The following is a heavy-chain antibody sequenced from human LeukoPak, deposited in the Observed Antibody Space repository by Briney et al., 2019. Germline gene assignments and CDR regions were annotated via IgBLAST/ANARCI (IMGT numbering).Heavy chain of an antibody. Sequence: GGSLGLSCTASGFTFGDYAMSWFRQAPGKGLEWVGFIRSKAYGGTTEYAASVKGRFTISRDDSKSIAYLQMNSLKTEDTAVYYCSREIWFGESLFDYWGQGTLVTVSS. D-gene: IGHD3-10*01. V-gene: IGHV3-49*03. CDR2: IRSKAYGGTT. CDR3: SREIWFGESLFDY. J-gene: IGHJ4*02. CDR1: GFTFGDYA.